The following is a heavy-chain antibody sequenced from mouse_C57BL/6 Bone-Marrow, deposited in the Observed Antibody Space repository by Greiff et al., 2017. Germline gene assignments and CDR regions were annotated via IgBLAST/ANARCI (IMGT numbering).Heavy chain of an antibody. Sequence: QVQLQQPGAELVMPGASVKLSCKASGYTFTSYWMHWVKQRPGQGLEWIGEIDPSDSYTNYNQKFKGKSTLTVDKSSSTAYMQRSSLTSEDSAVYYCARWNYSNYECAMDYWGQGTSVTVSS. CDR2: IDPSDSYT. CDR3: ARWNYSNYECAMDY. V-gene: IGHV1-69*01. D-gene: IGHD2-5*01. CDR1: GYTFTSYW. J-gene: IGHJ4*01.